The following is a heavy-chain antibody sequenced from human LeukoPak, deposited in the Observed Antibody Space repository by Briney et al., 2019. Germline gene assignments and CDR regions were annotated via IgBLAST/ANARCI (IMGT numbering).Heavy chain of an antibody. Sequence: SETLSLTCSVSGDSISTYYWSWIRQPAGKGLEWIGRIYTSGSTNYNPSLKSRLTMSVDTSKNQCSRKLTSVTVADTAVYYCARLNWKDIGRDYFDYWGKGTLVTVSS. D-gene: IGHD1-1*01. V-gene: IGHV4-4*07. J-gene: IGHJ4*02. CDR1: GDSISTYY. CDR2: IYTSGST. CDR3: ARLNWKDIGRDYFDY.